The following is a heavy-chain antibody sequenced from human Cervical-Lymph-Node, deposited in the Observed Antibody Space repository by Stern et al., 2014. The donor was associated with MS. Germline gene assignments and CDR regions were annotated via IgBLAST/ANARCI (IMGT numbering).Heavy chain of an antibody. D-gene: IGHD6-19*01. CDR1: GGSISSGSYY. CDR2: IYTSGST. J-gene: IGHJ5*02. V-gene: IGHV4-61*02. CDR3: ARDRAVAGTFDP. Sequence: QVQLQQSGPGLVKPSQTLSLTCTVSGGSISSGSYYWSWIRQPAGKGLEGIGRIYTSGSTNYTPSPRSGVPIPVDTPKNQFSLKCGSVTAADTAVYYCARDRAVAGTFDPWGQGTLVTVSS.